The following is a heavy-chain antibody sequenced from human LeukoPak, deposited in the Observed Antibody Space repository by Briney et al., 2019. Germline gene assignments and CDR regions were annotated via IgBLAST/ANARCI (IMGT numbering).Heavy chain of an antibody. CDR2: IIPIFGTA. J-gene: IGHJ5*02. Sequence: VASVKVSCKASGGTSSSYAISWVRQAPGQGLEWMGRIIPIFGTANYAQKFQGRVTITTDESTSTAYMELSSLRSEDTAVYYCASQPSITNWFDPWGQGTLVTVSS. CDR1: GGTSSSYA. D-gene: IGHD5-24*01. V-gene: IGHV1-69*05. CDR3: ASQPSITNWFDP.